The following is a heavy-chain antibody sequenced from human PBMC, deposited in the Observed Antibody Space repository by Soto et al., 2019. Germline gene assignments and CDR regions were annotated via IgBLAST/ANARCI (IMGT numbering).Heavy chain of an antibody. Sequence: QVQLVQSAAEVKKPGASVKVSCKASGYTFANYDISWVRQAPGQGLERMGWISTKSGNTEYAQNVQGRVTLTADSSTTTVHMELRSLRSDDTAVYYCARSYCDSWTEYSNPVKYWGQGTLVAVSS. CDR3: ARSYCDSWTEYSNPVKY. CDR1: GYTFANYD. D-gene: IGHD3-3*01. CDR2: ISTKSGNT. J-gene: IGHJ4*02. V-gene: IGHV1-18*04.